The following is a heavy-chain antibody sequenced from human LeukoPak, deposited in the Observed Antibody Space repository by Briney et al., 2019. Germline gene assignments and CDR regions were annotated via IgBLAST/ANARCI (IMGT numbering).Heavy chain of an antibody. J-gene: IGHJ5*02. CDR1: GGTFSSYA. CDR2: ISAYNGNT. V-gene: IGHV1-18*01. Sequence: GASVKVSCKASGGTFSSYALSWVRQAPGQGLEWMGWISAYNGNTNYAQKLQGRVTMTTDTSTSTAYMELRSLRSDDTAVYYCARDSVVPAVNYNWFDPWGQGTLVTVSS. D-gene: IGHD2-2*01. CDR3: ARDSVVPAVNYNWFDP.